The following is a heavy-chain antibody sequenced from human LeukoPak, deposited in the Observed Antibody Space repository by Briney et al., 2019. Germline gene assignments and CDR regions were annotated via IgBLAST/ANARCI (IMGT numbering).Heavy chain of an antibody. CDR3: ARVLTAVAGPYYFDF. CDR2: INHAGSA. Sequence: SETLSLTCAVYGGSFSGYYWSWIRQPPGKGLEWIGEINHAGSARYTPSLKSRVTISLDTSKNHFSLNLTSVTAADTAVYYCARVLTAVAGPYYFDFWGQGTLVTVSS. CDR1: GGSFSGYY. J-gene: IGHJ4*02. D-gene: IGHD6-19*01. V-gene: IGHV4-34*01.